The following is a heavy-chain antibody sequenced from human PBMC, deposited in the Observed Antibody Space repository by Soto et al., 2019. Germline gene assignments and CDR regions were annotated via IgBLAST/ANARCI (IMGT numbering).Heavy chain of an antibody. V-gene: IGHV1-69*06. D-gene: IGHD6-19*01. Sequence: SVKVSCKASGGTFRSYAISWVRQAPGQGLEWVGGLIPIFCTANYAQKVQGTVTITADKSTSTTYMELSSQRSEDTAVYYCASASSGMGFDYWGEGTLVTSPQ. CDR3: ASASSGMGFDY. CDR2: LIPIFCTA. CDR1: GGTFRSYA. J-gene: IGHJ4*02.